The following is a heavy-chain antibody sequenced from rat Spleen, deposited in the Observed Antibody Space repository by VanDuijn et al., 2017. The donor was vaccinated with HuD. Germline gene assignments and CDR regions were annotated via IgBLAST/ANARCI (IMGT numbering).Heavy chain of an antibody. CDR1: GFTFSDFY. CDR3: ASLTTVATPFDY. Sequence: EVQLVESDGGLVQPGRSLKLSCAASGFTFSDFYMAWVRQAPTKGLEWVATISDDGSTTYYRDSVKGRFTISRDNAKSTLYLQMDSLRSEDTATYYCASLTTVATPFDYWGQGVMVTVSS. D-gene: IGHD1-3*01. J-gene: IGHJ2*01. V-gene: IGHV5-29*01. CDR2: ISDDGSTT.